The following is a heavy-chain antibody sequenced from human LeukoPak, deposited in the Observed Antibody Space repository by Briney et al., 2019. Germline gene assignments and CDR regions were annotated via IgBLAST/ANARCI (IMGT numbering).Heavy chain of an antibody. CDR3: TTGQADYYDSSGYSL. Sequence: GGSLRLSCAASGFTFSNAWMSWVRQAPGKGLEWVGRIKSKTDGGTTDYAAPVKGRFTISRDDSKNTLYLQMNSLKTEDTVVYYCTTGQADYYDSSGYSLWGQGTLVTVSS. V-gene: IGHV3-15*01. D-gene: IGHD3-22*01. CDR2: IKSKTDGGTT. CDR1: GFTFSNAW. J-gene: IGHJ4*02.